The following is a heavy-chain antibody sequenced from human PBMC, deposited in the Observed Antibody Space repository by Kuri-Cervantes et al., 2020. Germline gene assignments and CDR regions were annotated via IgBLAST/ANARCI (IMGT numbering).Heavy chain of an antibody. D-gene: IGHD5-18*01. J-gene: IGHJ5*02. CDR2: INPNSGGT. Sequence: ASVKVSCKVSGYTLTELSMHWVRQAPGQGLEWMGWINPNSGGTNYAQKFQGRVTMTRDTSISTAYMELSRLRSDDTAVYYCARGVWIQLWTQHHPIQNWFDPWGQGTLVTVSS. V-gene: IGHV1-2*02. CDR3: ARGVWIQLWTQHHPIQNWFDP. CDR1: GYTLTELS.